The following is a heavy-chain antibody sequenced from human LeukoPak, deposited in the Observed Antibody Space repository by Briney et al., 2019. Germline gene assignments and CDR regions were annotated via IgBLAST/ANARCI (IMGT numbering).Heavy chain of an antibody. J-gene: IGHJ4*02. CDR1: GFTFNTYG. CDR3: AKAAYCTSTSCHFSGYAQRPLDS. V-gene: IGHV3-30*18. CDR2: ISKDGSSK. Sequence: GRSLRLSCVASGFTFNTYGMHWVRQAPGKGLEWVAGISKDGSSKDYADSVKGRFTNSRDNSKNTMYLQMNSLRVEDTAVHYCAKAAYCTSTSCHFSGYAQRPLDSWGQGTLVTVSS. D-gene: IGHD2-2*01.